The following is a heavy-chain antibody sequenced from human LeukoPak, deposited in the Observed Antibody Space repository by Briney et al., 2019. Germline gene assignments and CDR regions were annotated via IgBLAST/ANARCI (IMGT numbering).Heavy chain of an antibody. Sequence: PGGSLRLSCAASGFIFTNYNLNWVRQAPGKGLEWISSISGGSTYIYYADSVRGRFTISRDNAKNSVYLQMNSLRAEDTAVYYCTSLGTRLGWGQGTMVTVSS. J-gene: IGHJ3*01. CDR1: GFIFTNYN. D-gene: IGHD3-16*01. CDR2: ISGGSTYI. CDR3: TSLGTRLG. V-gene: IGHV3-21*01.